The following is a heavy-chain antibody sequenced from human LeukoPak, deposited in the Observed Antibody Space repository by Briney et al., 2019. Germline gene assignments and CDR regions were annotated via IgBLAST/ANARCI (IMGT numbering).Heavy chain of an antibody. CDR2: ISGSGGST. CDR3: AKTRAPEYYYYGMDV. Sequence: GGSLRLSCAASGFTFSSYAMSWVRQAPGKGLEWVSAISGSGGSTYYADSVKGRFTIPRDNSKNTLYLQMNSLRAEDTAVYYCAKTRAPEYYYYGMDVWGQGTTVTVSS. J-gene: IGHJ6*02. D-gene: IGHD3-10*01. V-gene: IGHV3-23*01. CDR1: GFTFSSYA.